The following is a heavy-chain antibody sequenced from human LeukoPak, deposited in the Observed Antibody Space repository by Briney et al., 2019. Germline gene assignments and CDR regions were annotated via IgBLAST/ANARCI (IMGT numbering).Heavy chain of an antibody. CDR1: GGSLSRYY. V-gene: IGHV4-59*01. D-gene: IGHD7-27*01. CDR3: ARASRDLGYYYYYMDV. CDR2: FYYKGST. J-gene: IGHJ6*03. Sequence: SSETLSLTCTVSGGSLSRYYWLWIRQPPGRGLEWIVYFYYKGSTNYNPSLKSRVTISVDPSKNQFSLKLSSVTAADTAVYYCARASRDLGYYYYYMDVWGKGTTVTVSS.